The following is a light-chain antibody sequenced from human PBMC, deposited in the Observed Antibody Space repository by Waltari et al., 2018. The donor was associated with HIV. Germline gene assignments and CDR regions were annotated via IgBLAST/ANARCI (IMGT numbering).Light chain of an antibody. V-gene: IGLV1-40*01. J-gene: IGLJ3*02. CDR1: SSPIGAGYD. CDR3: QSYDSSLSGSRV. Sequence: QSVLTQPPSVPGASGQRVTISCPASSSPIGAGYDVLWSHQLPGTAPKLLIYGNSNRPSGVPDRFSGSKSGTSASLAITGLQAEDEADYYCQSYDSSLSGSRVFGGGTKLTVL. CDR2: GNS.